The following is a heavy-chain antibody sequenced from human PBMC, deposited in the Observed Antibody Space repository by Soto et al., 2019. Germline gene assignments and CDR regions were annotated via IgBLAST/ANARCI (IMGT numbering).Heavy chain of an antibody. Sequence: QVQLQESGPGLVKPSQTLSLTCTVSGGSISSGDYYWSWIRQPPGKGLEWIGYIYYSGSTYYNPSLKSRVTISVDTSKNQFSLKLSSVTAADTAVYYCARATYYDFWSGYGMDVWGQGTTVTVSS. CDR3: ARATYYDFWSGYGMDV. J-gene: IGHJ6*02. D-gene: IGHD3-3*01. CDR1: GGSISSGDYY. V-gene: IGHV4-30-4*01. CDR2: IYYSGST.